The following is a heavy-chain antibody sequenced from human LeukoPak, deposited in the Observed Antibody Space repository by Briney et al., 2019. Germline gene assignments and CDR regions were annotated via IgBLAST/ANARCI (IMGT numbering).Heavy chain of an antibody. V-gene: IGHV3-48*01. CDR2: ISSSSSTI. CDR1: GFTFSTYS. J-gene: IGHJ4*02. D-gene: IGHD3-3*01. CDR3: ARVGVGGGRFDS. Sequence: GGSLRLSCAASGFTFSTYSINWVRQAPGKGLEWFSYISSSSSTIYYADSVKGRFTISRHNAKNSLYLQMNSLRAEDTAVYYCARVGVGGGRFDSWGQGTLVTVSS.